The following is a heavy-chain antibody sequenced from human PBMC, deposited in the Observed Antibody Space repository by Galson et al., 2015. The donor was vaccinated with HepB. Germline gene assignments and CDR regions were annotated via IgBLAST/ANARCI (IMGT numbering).Heavy chain of an antibody. J-gene: IGHJ4*02. Sequence: CKASGGTFSSYAISWVRQAPGQGLEWMGGIIPIFGTANYAQKFQGRVTITADESTSTAYMELSSLRSEDTAVYYCARDRGYCSSTSCYTGGYWGQGTLVTVSS. CDR1: GGTFSSYA. CDR3: ARDRGYCSSTSCYTGGY. CDR2: IIPIFGTA. D-gene: IGHD2-2*02. V-gene: IGHV1-69*01.